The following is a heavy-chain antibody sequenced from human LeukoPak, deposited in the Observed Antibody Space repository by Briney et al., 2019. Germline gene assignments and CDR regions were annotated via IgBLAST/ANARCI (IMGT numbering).Heavy chain of an antibody. CDR2: ISYDGSNK. V-gene: IGHV3-30*18. CDR3: AKDWGTGGDAFDI. D-gene: IGHD3-16*01. Sequence: GGSLRLSCAASGFTFSSYGMHWVRQAPGKGLEWVAVISYDGSNKYYADSVKGRFTISRDNSKSTLYLQMNSLRAEDTAVYYCAKDWGTGGDAFDIWGQGTMVAVSS. CDR1: GFTFSSYG. J-gene: IGHJ3*02.